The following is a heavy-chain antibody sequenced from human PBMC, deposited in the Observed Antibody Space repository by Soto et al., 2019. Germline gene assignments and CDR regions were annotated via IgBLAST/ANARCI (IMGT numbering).Heavy chain of an antibody. J-gene: IGHJ2*01. D-gene: IGHD6-13*01. CDR2: ISGYNGNT. Sequence: ASVKVSCKASGYTFTSYGIIWVRQAPGQGLEWMGWISGYNGNTNYAQTLQGRVTMTTDTSTNTAYMELRSLRSDDTAVYYCERDRGLRQQLSDSSPGYFDLWGRGTLVTVSS. CDR1: GYTFTSYG. CDR3: ERDRGLRQQLSDSSPGYFDL. V-gene: IGHV1-18*01.